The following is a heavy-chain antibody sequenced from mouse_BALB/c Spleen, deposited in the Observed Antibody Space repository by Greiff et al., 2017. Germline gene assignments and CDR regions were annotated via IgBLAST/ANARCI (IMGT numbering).Heavy chain of an antibody. Sequence: VQRVESGAELMKPGASVKISCKATGYTFSSYWIEWVKQRPGHGLEWIGEILPGSGSTNYNEKFKGKATFTADTSSNTAYMQLSSLTSEDSAVYYCARGNYFFAYWGQGTLVTVSA. CDR1: GYTFSSYW. CDR2: ILPGSGST. CDR3: ARGNYFFAY. D-gene: IGHD2-1*01. J-gene: IGHJ3*01. V-gene: IGHV1-9*01.